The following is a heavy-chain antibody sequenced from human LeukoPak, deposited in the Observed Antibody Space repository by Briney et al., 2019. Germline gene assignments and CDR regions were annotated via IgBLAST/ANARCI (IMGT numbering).Heavy chain of an antibody. D-gene: IGHD3/OR15-3a*01. CDR1: GFVFSTYW. V-gene: IGHV3-7*01. CDR2: INLDGTEE. CDR3: ARGRHDFLH. Sequence: PGGPLRLSCAASGFVFSTYWMTWVRQAPGKGLEWVANINLDGTEEHYVDSSLKGRFTISRDNAKNSLYLQMTSLRVEDTAVYYCARGRHDFLHWGQGTLVTVSS. J-gene: IGHJ4*02.